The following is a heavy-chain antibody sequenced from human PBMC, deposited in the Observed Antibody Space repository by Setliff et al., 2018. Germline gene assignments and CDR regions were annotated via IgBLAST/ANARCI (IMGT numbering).Heavy chain of an antibody. CDR1: GYPFVGYY. D-gene: IGHD3-16*02. Sequence: ASVKVSCKASGYPFVGYYLHWVRQAPGQGLEWMGWINPKTGGTNYAQKFQGRVTMTRDASINTAFMHLSSLKSDDMAVYYCAREPYDYIWGSYRSPYFDHWGQGALVTVSS. CDR2: INPKTGGT. CDR3: AREPYDYIWGSYRSPYFDH. J-gene: IGHJ4*02. V-gene: IGHV1-2*02.